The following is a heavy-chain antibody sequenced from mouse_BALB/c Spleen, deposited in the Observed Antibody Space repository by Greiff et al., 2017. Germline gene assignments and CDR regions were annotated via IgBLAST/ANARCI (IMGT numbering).Heavy chain of an antibody. V-gene: IGHV5-4*02. J-gene: IGHJ4*01. CDR3: ARGDDYDEDYAMDY. Sequence: EVQVVESGGGLVKPGGSLKLSCAASGFTFSDYYMYWVRQTPEKRLEWVATISDGGSYTYYPDSVKGRFTISRDNAKNNLYLQMSSLKSEDTAMYYCARGDDYDEDYAMDYWGQGTSVTVSS. CDR2: ISDGGSYT. D-gene: IGHD2-4*01. CDR1: GFTFSDYY.